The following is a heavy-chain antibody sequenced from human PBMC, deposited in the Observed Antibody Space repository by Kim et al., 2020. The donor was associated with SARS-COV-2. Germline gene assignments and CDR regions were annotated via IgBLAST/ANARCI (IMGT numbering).Heavy chain of an antibody. J-gene: IGHJ3*02. D-gene: IGHD1-1*01. V-gene: IGHV3-21*01. Sequence: GGSLRLSCAASGFTFSSYSMNWVRQAPGKGLEWVSSISSSSSYIYYADSVKGRFTISRDNAKNSLYLQMNSLRAEDTAVYYCARDSRGVPTNPEDAFDIWGQGTMVTVSS. CDR3: ARDSRGVPTNPEDAFDI. CDR1: GFTFSSYS. CDR2: ISSSSSYI.